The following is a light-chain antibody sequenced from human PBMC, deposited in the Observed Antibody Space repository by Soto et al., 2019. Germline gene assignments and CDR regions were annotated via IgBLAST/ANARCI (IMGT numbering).Light chain of an antibody. V-gene: IGLV2-8*01. Sequence: QSVLTQPPSASGSPGQSVTISCTGTNTDIGGHKYVSWYQHHPGKAPKLLIYEVSERPSGVPDRFSGSKSGNAASLTVSGLQAEDEAMYYCSSYTGTNNFVLFGGGTKVTVL. CDR3: SSYTGTNNFVL. CDR2: EVS. CDR1: NTDIGGHKY. J-gene: IGLJ2*01.